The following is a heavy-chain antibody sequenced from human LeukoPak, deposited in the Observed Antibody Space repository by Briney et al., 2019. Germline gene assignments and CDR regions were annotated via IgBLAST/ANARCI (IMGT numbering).Heavy chain of an antibody. CDR2: IYYSGST. Sequence: SETLSLTCTVSGGSISSYYWSWIRQPPGKGLEWIGYIYYSGSTNYNPSLKSRVTISVDTSKNQFSLKLSALTAADTAVYYCARARPVRVTIFGVVPNFDYWGQGTLVTVSS. J-gene: IGHJ4*02. CDR3: ARARPVRVTIFGVVPNFDY. V-gene: IGHV4-59*01. D-gene: IGHD3-3*01. CDR1: GGSISSYY.